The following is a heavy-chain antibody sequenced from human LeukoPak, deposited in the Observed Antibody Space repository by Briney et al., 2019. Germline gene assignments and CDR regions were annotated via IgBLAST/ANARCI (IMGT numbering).Heavy chain of an antibody. Sequence: GGSLRLSCAASGLTFSRYAMTWVRQAPGEGLEWVSSISGNGAATYYADSVKGRFTISRDNSKNTLYLQMNSLRAEDTAVYYCAKSREGVYYDFWSGYYNWFDPWGQGTLVTVSS. CDR3: AKSREGVYYDFWSGYYNWFDP. CDR2: ISGNGAAT. V-gene: IGHV3-23*01. J-gene: IGHJ5*02. CDR1: GLTFSRYA. D-gene: IGHD3-3*01.